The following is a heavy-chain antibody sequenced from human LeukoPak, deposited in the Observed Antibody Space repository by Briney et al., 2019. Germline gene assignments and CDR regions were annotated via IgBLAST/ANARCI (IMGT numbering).Heavy chain of an antibody. CDR2: ISYDGSNK. Sequence: PGRSLRLSCAASGFTFSSYAMHWVRQAPGKGLEWVAVISYDGSNKYCADSVKGRFTISRDNSKNMLYLQMNSLRAEDTAVYYCAKSQYSRDGGFDYWGQGTLVTVSS. CDR1: GFTFSSYA. J-gene: IGHJ4*02. V-gene: IGHV3-30*18. CDR3: AKSQYSRDGGFDY. D-gene: IGHD2-15*01.